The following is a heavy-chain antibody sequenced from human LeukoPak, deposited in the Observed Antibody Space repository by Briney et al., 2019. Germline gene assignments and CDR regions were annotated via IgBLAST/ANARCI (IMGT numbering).Heavy chain of an antibody. CDR2: IGKSSSSI. D-gene: IGHD5-18*01. Sequence: GGSLRLSCAVSGFTFSSYSMNWVRQAPGKGLEWISYIGKSSSSISYADSVKGRFTISTDNAKSSLYLHMNSLRAEDTAVYYCARDYGYGFDYWGQGTLVTVSS. CDR1: GFTFSSYS. J-gene: IGHJ4*02. V-gene: IGHV3-48*01. CDR3: ARDYGYGFDY.